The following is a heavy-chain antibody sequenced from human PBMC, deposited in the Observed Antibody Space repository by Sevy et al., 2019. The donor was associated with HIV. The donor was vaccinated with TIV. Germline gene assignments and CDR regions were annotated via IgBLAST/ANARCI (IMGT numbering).Heavy chain of an antibody. J-gene: IGHJ5*02. V-gene: IGHV1-24*01. Sequence: ASVKVSCKVSGYTLTKLSIHWVRQAPGKGLEWMGDFDPQDDEILHAQRFQGRLTMTEDTSTETAYMELSSLTSEDTAVYYCATVGLRYYSGSSSYQGDWFDPWGQGTLVTVSS. CDR3: ATVGLRYYSGSSSYQGDWFDP. D-gene: IGHD2-15*01. CDR1: GYTLTKLS. CDR2: FDPQDDEI.